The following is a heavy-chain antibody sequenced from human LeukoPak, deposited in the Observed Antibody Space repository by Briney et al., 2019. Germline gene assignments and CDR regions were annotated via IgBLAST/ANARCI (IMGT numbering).Heavy chain of an antibody. V-gene: IGHV4-39*01. CDR1: GGSVSSSSYY. J-gene: IGHJ5*02. CDR2: ISYSGTN. Sequence: PSETLSLIRTFSGGSVSSSSYYWGWIRQPPGKGLEWIGSISYSGTNYNNPSLKSRVSISIDTSKNQFSVKLTSVTAADTAMYYCASLGTLRSWGQGTLVTVSS. CDR3: ASLGTLRS. D-gene: IGHD7-27*01.